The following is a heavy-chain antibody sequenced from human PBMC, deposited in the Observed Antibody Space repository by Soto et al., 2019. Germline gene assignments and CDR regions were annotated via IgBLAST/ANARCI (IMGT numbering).Heavy chain of an antibody. CDR3: ARLRLDLYYYMDV. D-gene: IGHD3-3*01. CDR1: GYTFTSFG. CDR2: ISAYSGDT. Sequence: QVQLVQSGAEVKKPGASVKVSCKASGYTFTSFGISWVRQAPGQGLEWMGWISAYSGDTNYAQSLQGRVTMTTDKSTSTAYMELRSLRSDDTAVYYCARLRLDLYYYMDVWGKGTTVTVSS. J-gene: IGHJ6*03. V-gene: IGHV1-18*01.